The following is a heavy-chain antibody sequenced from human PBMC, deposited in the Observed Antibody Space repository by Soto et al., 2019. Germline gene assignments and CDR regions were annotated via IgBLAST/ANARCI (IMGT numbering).Heavy chain of an antibody. CDR1: GYTFTNYW. J-gene: IGHJ4*02. CDR2: IDPSDSYT. V-gene: IGHV5-10-1*01. Sequence: GASLKISCNGSGYTFTNYWINWVRQMPGKGLEWMGRIDPSDSYTNYSPSFQGHVTISADKSISTASMQWSSLKASESVIYYCARQAKYDILTGYYPFDDWGQGTLVTVSS. D-gene: IGHD3-9*01. CDR3: ARQAKYDILTGYYPFDD.